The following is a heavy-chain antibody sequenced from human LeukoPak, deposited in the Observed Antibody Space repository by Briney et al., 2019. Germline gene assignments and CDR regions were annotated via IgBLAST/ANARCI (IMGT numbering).Heavy chain of an antibody. CDR3: ARAGYCSSTSCYEVGYFDY. V-gene: IGHV3-21*01. J-gene: IGHJ4*02. CDR1: GFTFSSYS. CDR2: ISSSSSYI. Sequence: GGSLRLSCAASGFTFSSYSMNWVRQAPGKGLEWVSSISSSSSYIYYADSVKGRFTIPRDNAKNSLYLQMNSLRAEDTAVYYCARAGYCSSTSCYEVGYFDYWGRGTLVTVSS. D-gene: IGHD2-2*01.